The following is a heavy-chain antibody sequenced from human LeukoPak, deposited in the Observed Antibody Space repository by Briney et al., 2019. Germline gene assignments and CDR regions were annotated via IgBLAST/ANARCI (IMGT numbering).Heavy chain of an antibody. D-gene: IGHD2-2*01. Sequence: GGSLRLSCAASGFTFSSYSMNWVRQAPGKGLEWVSYITWTGSTIYYADSVKGRFTISRDNAKNSLYLQMNSLRAEDTAVYYCARVAGYCSSTSCYGYYFDYWGQGTLVTVSS. CDR3: ARVAGYCSSTSCYGYYFDY. CDR2: ITWTGSTI. V-gene: IGHV3-48*04. CDR1: GFTFSSYS. J-gene: IGHJ4*02.